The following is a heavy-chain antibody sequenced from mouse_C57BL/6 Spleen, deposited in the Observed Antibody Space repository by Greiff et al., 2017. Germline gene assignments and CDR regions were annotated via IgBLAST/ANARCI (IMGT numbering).Heavy chain of an antibody. Sequence: QVQLQQSGAELARPGASVKLSCKASGYTFTRYGISWVKQRTGQGLEWIGEIYPRSGNTYYNEKFKGKATLTADKSSSTAYMELRSLTSEDSAVYFCARARDYDYDGFAYWGQGTLVTVSA. CDR1: GYTFTRYG. CDR2: IYPRSGNT. J-gene: IGHJ3*01. D-gene: IGHD2-4*01. CDR3: ARARDYDYDGFAY. V-gene: IGHV1-81*01.